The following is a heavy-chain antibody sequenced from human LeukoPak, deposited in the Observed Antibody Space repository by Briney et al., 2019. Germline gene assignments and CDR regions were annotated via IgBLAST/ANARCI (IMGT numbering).Heavy chain of an antibody. CDR2: IIPIFGTA. J-gene: IGHJ5*02. V-gene: IGHV1-69*13. Sequence: SVKVSCKASGGTFSSYAISWVRQAPGQGLEWMGGIIPIFGTANYAQKFQGRVTITADESTSTAYMELSSLRSGDTAVYYCATVRSGYYDTWGQGTLVTVSS. D-gene: IGHD3-3*01. CDR3: ATVRSGYYDT. CDR1: GGTFSSYA.